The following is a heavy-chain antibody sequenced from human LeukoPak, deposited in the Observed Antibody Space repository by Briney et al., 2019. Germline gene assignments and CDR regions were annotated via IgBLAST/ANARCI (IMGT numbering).Heavy chain of an antibody. V-gene: IGHV1-8*01. Sequence: ASVKVSCKASGYTFTNYDINWVRQASGQGLEWMGWMNPKSGHTGYAQKFQGRVTMTRDTSIDTAYMELSSLRSEDTAVYYCAREDAHRCFDYWGQGTLVTVSS. CDR3: AREDAHRCFDY. CDR1: GYTFTNYD. CDR2: MNPKSGHT. J-gene: IGHJ4*02.